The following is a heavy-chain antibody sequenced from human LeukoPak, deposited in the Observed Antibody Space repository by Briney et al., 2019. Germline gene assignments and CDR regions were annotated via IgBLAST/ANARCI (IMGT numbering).Heavy chain of an antibody. D-gene: IGHD2-2*02. J-gene: IGHJ5*02. CDR3: ARSGVVVPAAIPWFDP. V-gene: IGHV1-69*06. Sequence: ASVKVSCKASGGTFSSYAISWVRQAPGQGLEWMGGIIPIFGTANYAQKFQGRVTITADKSTSTAYMELSSLRPEDTAVYYCARSGVVVPAAIPWFDPWGQGTLVTVSS. CDR1: GGTFSSYA. CDR2: IIPIFGTA.